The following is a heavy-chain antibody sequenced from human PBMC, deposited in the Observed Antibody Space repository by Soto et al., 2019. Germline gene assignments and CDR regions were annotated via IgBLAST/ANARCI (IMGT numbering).Heavy chain of an antibody. J-gene: IGHJ4*02. CDR2: FIPNFGTT. Sequence: QVQLVQSGAEVKKPGSSVQVSCKASGGSFSNFVISWVRQAPGQGLEWMGGFIPNFGTTNYAQKFQGKVTITADETKRTDYLELSGLTSEDTSVYYGARDFGGEATVRYCGQGTLVTVSS. V-gene: IGHV1-69*01. CDR1: GGSFSNFV. CDR3: ARDFGGEATVRY. D-gene: IGHD3-10*01.